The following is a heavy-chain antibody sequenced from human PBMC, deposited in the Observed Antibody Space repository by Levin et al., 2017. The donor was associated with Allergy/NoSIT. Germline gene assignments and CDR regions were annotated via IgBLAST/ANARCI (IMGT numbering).Heavy chain of an antibody. Sequence: SETLSLTCTVSGGSISTYYWSWIRQPPGKGLEWLGYIYYSGSTTYNPSLKSRLTISVDTSKNQFSLKLTSVTAADTAVDYCARRPLPSTMVRGSGAFDIWGQGTMVTVSS. CDR1: GGSISTYY. J-gene: IGHJ3*02. CDR2: IYYSGST. CDR3: ARRPLPSTMVRGSGAFDI. D-gene: IGHD3-10*01. V-gene: IGHV4-59*08.